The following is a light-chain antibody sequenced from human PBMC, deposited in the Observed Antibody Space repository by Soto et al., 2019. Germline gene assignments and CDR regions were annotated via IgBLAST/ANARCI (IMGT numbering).Light chain of an antibody. V-gene: IGKV1-8*01. CDR3: QQYYSYPLT. CDR2: AAS. J-gene: IGKJ5*01. Sequence: AIRMTQSPSSLSASTGYRFTITCRASQGISSYLAWYQQKPGKAPKLLIYAASTLQSGVPSRFSGSGSGTDFTLTISCLQSEDFATYYCQQYYSYPLTFGQGTQREIK. CDR1: QGISSY.